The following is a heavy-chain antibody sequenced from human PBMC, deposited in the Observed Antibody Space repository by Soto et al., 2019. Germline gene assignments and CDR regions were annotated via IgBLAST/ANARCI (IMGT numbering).Heavy chain of an antibody. CDR1: GYTFVSHY. J-gene: IGHJ4*02. CDR2: IDLSGFRT. D-gene: IGHD6-13*01. Sequence: QVQLVQSGPEVREPGTSVKISCTASGYTFVSHYIHWVRQAPGQRPEWMGIIDLSGFRTSYSQTMRDGVHTTRNTSAGTVNMEMFDLTSEDTAFYNCAIDVIGEAVGGACNFWGEGPLVTVSS. V-gene: IGHV1-46*04. CDR3: AIDVIGEAVGGACNF.